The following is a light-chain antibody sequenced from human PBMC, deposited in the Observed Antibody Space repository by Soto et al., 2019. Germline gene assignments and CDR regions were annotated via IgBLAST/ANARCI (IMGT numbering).Light chain of an antibody. CDR3: QQRTNWPTST. CDR1: QNVRSY. V-gene: IGKV3-11*01. J-gene: IGKJ5*01. CDR2: DAS. Sequence: EIVLTQSPATLSLSPGERATLSCRASQNVRSYLAWYQQKPGQAPRLLIHDASSRATGIPDRFSGSGSGTDVTLTISSLAPEVSAVYYWQQRTNWPTSTFGQGTRLEIK.